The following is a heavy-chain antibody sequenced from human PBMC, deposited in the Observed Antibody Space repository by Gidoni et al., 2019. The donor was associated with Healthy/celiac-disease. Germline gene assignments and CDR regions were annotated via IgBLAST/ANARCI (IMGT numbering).Heavy chain of an antibody. CDR3: AREFGIAAAGTSD. Sequence: EVQLVESGGGLVKPGGSLRLSCAASGFTFSSYSMTWVRQAPGKGLEWVSSISSSSSYIYYADSVKGRFTISRDNAKNSLYLQMNSLRAEDTAVYYCAREFGIAAAGTSDWGQGTLVTVSS. CDR2: ISSSSSYI. D-gene: IGHD6-13*01. V-gene: IGHV3-21*01. CDR1: GFTFSSYS. J-gene: IGHJ4*02.